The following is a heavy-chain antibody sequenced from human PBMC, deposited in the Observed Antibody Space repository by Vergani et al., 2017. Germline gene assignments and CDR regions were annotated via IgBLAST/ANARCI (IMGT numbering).Heavy chain of an antibody. J-gene: IGHJ4*02. CDR2: ISNDGGNK. Sequence: QVQLVESGGNVVQSGTSLRLSCAASGFSFGSYGMHWVRQSPGKGLEWVAVISNDGGNKYYADSVKGRFTIYKDNTVDMLSLQMNSLRPDDTAVYYCVRLSYDTTPYLQGGYDCWGQGTLVSVSS. CDR3: VRLSYDTTPYLQGGYDC. D-gene: IGHD3-22*01. CDR1: GFSFGSYG. V-gene: IGHV3-30*03.